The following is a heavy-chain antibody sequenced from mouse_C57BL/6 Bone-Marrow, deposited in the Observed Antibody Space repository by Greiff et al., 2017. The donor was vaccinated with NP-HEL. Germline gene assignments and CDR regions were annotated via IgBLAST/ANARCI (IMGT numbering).Heavy chain of an antibody. V-gene: IGHV1-81*01. CDR3: AREEGLRPRAY. J-gene: IGHJ3*01. D-gene: IGHD2-4*01. CDR2: IYPRSGNT. CDR1: GYTFTSYG. Sequence: QVQLQQSGAELARPGASVKLSCKASGYTFTSYGISWVKQRTGQGLEWIGEIYPRSGNTYYNEKFKGKATLTADKSSSTAYMELRSLTSEGSAVYFCAREEGLRPRAYWGQGTLVTVSA.